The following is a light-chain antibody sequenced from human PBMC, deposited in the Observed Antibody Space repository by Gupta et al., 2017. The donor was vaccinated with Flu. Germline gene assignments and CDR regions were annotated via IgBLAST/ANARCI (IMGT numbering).Light chain of an antibody. J-gene: IGKJ3*01. CDR2: AAT. CDR3: QHNYSTFFT. V-gene: IGKV1-39*01. CDR1: QSISYY. Sequence: IQMTESPSSLSASVGDGVTITCRASQSISYYLNWYQQKPGKAPKLLIYAATSLQSGVPSRFSGSGTGTDFTLTINRLQPDDFATYYCQHNYSTFFTFGHGTKVDIK.